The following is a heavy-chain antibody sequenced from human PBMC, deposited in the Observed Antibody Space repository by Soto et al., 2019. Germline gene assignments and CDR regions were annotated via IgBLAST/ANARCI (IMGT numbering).Heavy chain of an antibody. CDR1: GYTLTELS. V-gene: IGHV1-24*01. D-gene: IGHD1-7*01. CDR2: FDPEDGET. J-gene: IGHJ5*02. Sequence: VKVSCKVSGYTLTELSMHWMRQAPGKGLEWMGGFDPEDGETIYAQKFQGRVTTTEDTSTDTAYMELSSLRSEDTAVYYCATGGLRYNWNYAGFGYNWFDPWGQGTLVTVSS. CDR3: ATGGLRYNWNYAGFGYNWFDP.